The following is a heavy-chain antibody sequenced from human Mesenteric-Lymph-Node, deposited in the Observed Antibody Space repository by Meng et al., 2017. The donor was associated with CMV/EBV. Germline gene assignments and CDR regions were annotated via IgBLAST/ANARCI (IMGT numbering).Heavy chain of an antibody. CDR1: GFTFSSYG. Sequence: GESLKISCAASGFTFSSYGMHWVRQAPGKGLEWVAVIWCDGSNKYYADSVKGRFTISRDNSKNTLYLQMNSLRAEDTAVYYCAKERGVYDFWSGPLNYYYYGMDVWGQGTTVTVSS. CDR2: IWCDGSNK. J-gene: IGHJ6*02. CDR3: AKERGVYDFWSGPLNYYYYGMDV. D-gene: IGHD3-3*01. V-gene: IGHV3-33*06.